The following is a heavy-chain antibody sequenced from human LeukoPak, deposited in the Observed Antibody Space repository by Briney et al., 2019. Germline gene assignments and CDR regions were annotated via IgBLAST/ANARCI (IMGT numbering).Heavy chain of an antibody. Sequence: ASVKVSCKASGYTFTGYYMHWVRQAPGQGLEWMGWINPNSGGTNYAQKFQGRVTMTRDTSISTAYMELSRLRSDDTAVYYCARDQSCGSGSYYNPPNDYWGQGTLVTVSS. J-gene: IGHJ4*02. CDR2: INPNSGGT. CDR1: GYTFTGYY. D-gene: IGHD3-10*01. CDR3: ARDQSCGSGSYYNPPNDY. V-gene: IGHV1-2*02.